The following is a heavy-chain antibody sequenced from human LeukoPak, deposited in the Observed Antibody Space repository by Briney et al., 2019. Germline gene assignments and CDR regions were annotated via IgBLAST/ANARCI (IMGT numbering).Heavy chain of an antibody. D-gene: IGHD2-15*01. Sequence: PSETLSLTCAVYGGSFSSYYWGWIRQPPGKGLEWIGSIYYSGSTYYNPSLKSRVTISVDTSKNQFSLKLSSVTAADTAVYYCARGKILGYCSGGSCYSSDYWGQGTLVTVSS. J-gene: IGHJ4*02. CDR1: GGSFSSYY. CDR2: IYYSGST. V-gene: IGHV4-34*01. CDR3: ARGKILGYCSGGSCYSSDY.